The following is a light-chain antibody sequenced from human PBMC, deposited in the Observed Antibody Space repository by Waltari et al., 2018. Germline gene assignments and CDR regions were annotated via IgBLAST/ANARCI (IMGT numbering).Light chain of an antibody. J-gene: IGKJ2*01. CDR1: QSVSSSY. Sequence: EIVLTQSPGTLSLSPGERATLSCRASQSVSSSYLAWYQQKPGQAPRLLIYGASSRATGIPDRVSGSGSGTDFTLTISRLEPEDFAVYYCQQYGSSPYTFGQVTKLEIK. CDR3: QQYGSSPYT. V-gene: IGKV3-20*01. CDR2: GAS.